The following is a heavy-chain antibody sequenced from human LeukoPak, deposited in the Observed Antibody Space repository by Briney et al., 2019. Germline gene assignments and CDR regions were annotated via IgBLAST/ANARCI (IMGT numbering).Heavy chain of an antibody. CDR2: ISSSSSTI. CDR1: GFTFSSYS. Sequence: GGSLRLSCAASGFTFSSYSMNWVRQAPGKGLEWVSYISSSSSTIYYADSVKGRFTISRDNPKSTLYLQMNSLRPEDTAVYYCARAFGGSYSSTVDYWGQGTLVTVSS. V-gene: IGHV3-48*01. D-gene: IGHD1-26*01. J-gene: IGHJ4*02. CDR3: ARAFGGSYSSTVDY.